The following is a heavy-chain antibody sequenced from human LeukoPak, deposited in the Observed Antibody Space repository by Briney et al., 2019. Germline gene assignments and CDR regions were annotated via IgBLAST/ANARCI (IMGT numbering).Heavy chain of an antibody. CDR1: GCSFSNYA. CDR2: IIPIFGAT. V-gene: IGHV1-69*06. D-gene: IGHD3-16*01. J-gene: IGHJ6*03. CDR3: AKQGAVRQDYYMDL. Sequence: SVNVSCKASGCSFSNYAITWVRQAPGQGLESMGRIIPIFGATTYAQKFQGRVTITADMGSSTAYLELTGLTSEDTALYFCAKQGAVRQDYYMDLWGNGTTVIVSS.